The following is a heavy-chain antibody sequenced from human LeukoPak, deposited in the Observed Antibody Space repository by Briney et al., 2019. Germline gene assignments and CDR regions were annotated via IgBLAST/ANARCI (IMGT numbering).Heavy chain of an antibody. CDR2: ISSSGSTI. J-gene: IGHJ5*02. CDR3: ARERICSGGSCPFDP. Sequence: GGSLRFSCSASGFTFSSYEMNWVGQGPGMGLVGFSYISSSGSTIYYADSVKGRFTISRDNAKNSLYLQMNSLRAEDTAVYYCARERICSGGSCPFDPWGQGTLVTVSS. V-gene: IGHV3-48*03. CDR1: GFTFSSYE. D-gene: IGHD2-15*01.